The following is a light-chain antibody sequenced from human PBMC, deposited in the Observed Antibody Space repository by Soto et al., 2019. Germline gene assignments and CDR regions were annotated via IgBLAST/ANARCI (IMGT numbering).Light chain of an antibody. V-gene: IGKV3-15*01. CDR3: QQSYSAPRT. CDR1: QGVGST. J-gene: IGKJ1*01. CDR2: DAY. Sequence: IIMTQSPATLSVSPGERVTLSCRASQGVGSTLAWYRQQPGQAPRLLIYDAYIRASGVPSRFSGSGSGTDFTLTISSLQPEDFATYYCQQSYSAPRTFGQGTKVDIK.